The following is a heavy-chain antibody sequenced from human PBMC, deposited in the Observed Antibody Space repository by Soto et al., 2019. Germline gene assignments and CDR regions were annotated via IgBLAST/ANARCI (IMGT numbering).Heavy chain of an antibody. J-gene: IGHJ5*02. CDR1: GFTFSSYG. Sequence: QVQLVESGGGVVQPGRSLRLSCAASGFTFSSYGMHWVRQAPGKGLEWVAVISYDGSNKYYADSVKGRFTISRDNSKNTLYLQMHSLRAEDTAVYYCAKDQGGTTGWFDPWGQGTLVTVSS. V-gene: IGHV3-30*18. D-gene: IGHD1-1*01. CDR3: AKDQGGTTGWFDP. CDR2: ISYDGSNK.